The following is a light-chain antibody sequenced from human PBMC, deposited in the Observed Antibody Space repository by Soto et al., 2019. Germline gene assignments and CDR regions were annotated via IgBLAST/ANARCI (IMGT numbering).Light chain of an antibody. Sequence: QDVVTQPPSVSGAPGQRVTISCTGSSSNIGAGYDVHWYQQLPGTAPKLLIYGNSNRPSGVPDRFSGSKSGTSASLAITGLQAEDEADYYCQSYDSSLSGSVFGGGTKLTV. CDR2: GNS. CDR1: SSNIGAGYD. J-gene: IGLJ3*02. CDR3: QSYDSSLSGSV. V-gene: IGLV1-40*01.